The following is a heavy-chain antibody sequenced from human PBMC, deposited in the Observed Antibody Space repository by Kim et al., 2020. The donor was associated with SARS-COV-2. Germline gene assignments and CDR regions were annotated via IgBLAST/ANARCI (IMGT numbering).Heavy chain of an antibody. D-gene: IGHD2-15*01. V-gene: IGHV3-66*02. CDR1: GFTVSSNY. CDR2: IYSGGST. J-gene: IGHJ4*02. CDR3: ARAAIYGGNPLFDY. Sequence: GGSLRLSCAASGFTVSSNYMSWVRQAPGKGLEWVSVIYSGGSTYYADSVKGRFTISRDNSKNTLYLQMNSLRAEDTAVYYCARAAIYGGNPLFDYWGQGTLVTVSS.